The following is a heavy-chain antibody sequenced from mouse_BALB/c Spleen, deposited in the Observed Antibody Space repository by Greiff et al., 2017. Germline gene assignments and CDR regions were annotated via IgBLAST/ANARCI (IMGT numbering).Heavy chain of an antibody. CDR2: ISSGGST. J-gene: IGHJ2*01. D-gene: IGHD2-4*01. CDR3: ARGGSTMIFFDY. Sequence: DVQLVESGGGLVKPGGSLKLSCAASGFTFSSYAMSWVRQTPEKRLEWVASISSGGSTYYPDSVKGRFTISRDNARNILYLQMSSLRSEDTAMYYCARGGSTMIFFDYWGQGTTLTVSS. V-gene: IGHV5-6-5*01. CDR1: GFTFSSYA.